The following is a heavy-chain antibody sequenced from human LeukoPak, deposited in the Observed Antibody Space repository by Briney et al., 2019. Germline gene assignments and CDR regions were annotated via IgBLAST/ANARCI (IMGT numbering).Heavy chain of an antibody. J-gene: IGHJ4*02. CDR3: ARARYCNGGSCYAEY. Sequence: GESLKISCKGSGYSFTTYWIGWVRQMPGKGLEWMGIIYPGDSDTRYSPSFQGQVTISADKSISTAYLQWSSLKASDTAMYYCARARYCNGGSCYAEYWGQGTLVTVSS. CDR1: GYSFTTYW. V-gene: IGHV5-51*01. CDR2: IYPGDSDT. D-gene: IGHD2-15*01.